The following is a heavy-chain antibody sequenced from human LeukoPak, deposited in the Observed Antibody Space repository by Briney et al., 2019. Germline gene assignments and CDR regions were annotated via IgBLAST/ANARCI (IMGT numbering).Heavy chain of an antibody. J-gene: IGHJ6*02. CDR1: GYTFTGYY. CDR2: INPNSGGT. D-gene: IGHD1-26*01. Sequence: ASVKVSCKASGYTFTGYYMHWVRQAPGQGLEWMGWINPNSGGTNYAQKFQGRVTMTRDTSISTAYMELSRLRSDDTAVYYCAREEPLAEVGATRALDYGMDVWGQGTRSPSP. CDR3: AREEPLAEVGATRALDYGMDV. V-gene: IGHV1-2*02.